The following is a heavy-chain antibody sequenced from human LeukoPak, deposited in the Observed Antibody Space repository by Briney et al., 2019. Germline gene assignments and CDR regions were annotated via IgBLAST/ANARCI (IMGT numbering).Heavy chain of an antibody. CDR2: IYSSGGT. D-gene: IGHD3-22*01. CDR3: ARHAYYYDTSGYLPYYFDY. J-gene: IGHJ4*02. Sequence: PSVTHSLTCTVSGGSISTYYWSWIRQPPGKGLEWIGYIYSSGGTSYNPSLKSRVTISVDMSKTQFYLKLRSVTAADTAVYYCARHAYYYDTSGYLPYYFDYWGQGALLTVSS. V-gene: IGHV4-59*08. CDR1: GGSISTYY.